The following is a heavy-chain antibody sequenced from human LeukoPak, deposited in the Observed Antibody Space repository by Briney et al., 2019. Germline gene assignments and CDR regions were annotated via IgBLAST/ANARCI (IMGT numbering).Heavy chain of an antibody. CDR2: ISYDGSNK. J-gene: IGHJ4*02. CDR3: AKGGYCSGGSCYAFDY. D-gene: IGHD2-15*01. V-gene: IGHV3-30*18. CDR1: GFTFSSYG. Sequence: GGSLRLSCAAPGFTFSSYGMHWVRQAPGKGLEWVAVISYDGSNKYYADSVKGRFTISRDNSKNTLYLQMNSLRAEDTAVYYCAKGGYCSGGSCYAFDYWGQGTLVTVSS.